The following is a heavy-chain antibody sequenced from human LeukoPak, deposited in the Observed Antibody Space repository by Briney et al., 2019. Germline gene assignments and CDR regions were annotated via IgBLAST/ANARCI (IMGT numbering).Heavy chain of an antibody. CDR3: ARDTALAVTLDY. CDR2: INPNSGGT. CDR1: GYTFTGYY. D-gene: IGHD4-17*01. J-gene: IGHJ4*02. V-gene: IGHV1-2*02. Sequence: ASVKVSCKASGYTFTGYYMHWVRQAPGQGLEWMGWINPNSGGTNYAQKFQGRVTMTRDTSISTAYMELSRLRSDDTAVYYCARDTALAVTLDYWGQGTLVTVSS.